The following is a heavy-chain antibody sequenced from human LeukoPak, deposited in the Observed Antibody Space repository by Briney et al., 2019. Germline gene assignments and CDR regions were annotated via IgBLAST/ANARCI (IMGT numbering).Heavy chain of an antibody. V-gene: IGHV3-7*01. CDR2: IDQDGSAK. CDR1: GLTFSNYW. CDR3: ATDSFSISSISLPGADAFDI. Sequence: PGGSLRLSCGASGLTFSNYWMTWVRQAPGKGLEWVANIDQDGSAKYYVGSVKGRFTISRDNAKKSLYLQMNSLRVDDTAVCHCATDSFSISSISLPGADAFDIWGQGTMVTVSS. D-gene: IGHD3-3*02. J-gene: IGHJ3*02.